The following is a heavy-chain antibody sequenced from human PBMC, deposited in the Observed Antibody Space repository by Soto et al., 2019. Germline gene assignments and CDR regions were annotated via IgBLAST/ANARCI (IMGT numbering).Heavy chain of an antibody. J-gene: IGHJ6*02. CDR3: ARGYYDFWSGYYISPYGMDV. CDR2: ISSRGSSI. V-gene: IGHV3-11*01. Sequence: VGSLRLSCAVSGFPFSYYYMSWIRQAPGKGLEWVSYISSRGSSIYYADSVKGRFTISRDNAKNSLYLQMNGLRAEDTAVYYCARGYYDFWSGYYISPYGMDVWGQGTTVTVSS. CDR1: GFPFSYYY. D-gene: IGHD3-3*01.